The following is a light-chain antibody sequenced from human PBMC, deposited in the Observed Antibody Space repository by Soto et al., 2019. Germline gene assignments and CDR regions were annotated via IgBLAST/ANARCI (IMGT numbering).Light chain of an antibody. CDR2: DAS. Sequence: DIQMTQSPSSLSASVGDRVTITCQASQDISNYVNWYHQKPGKAPKLLIYDASNLETGVPSRFSRSGSGTDLTFTISSLQPEDIETYYCQQYDNLPFFGPGIKVDIK. CDR3: QQYDNLPF. CDR1: QDISNY. V-gene: IGKV1-33*01. J-gene: IGKJ3*01.